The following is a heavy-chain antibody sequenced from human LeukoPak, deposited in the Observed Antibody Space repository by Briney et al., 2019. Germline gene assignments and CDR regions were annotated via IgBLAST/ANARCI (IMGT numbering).Heavy chain of an antibody. V-gene: IGHV3-33*01. D-gene: IGHD5-12*01. CDR3: ARGGGYDTTYYYYYGMDV. Sequence: GRSLRLSCEASGFIFSTYGMHWVRQAPGKGLEWVAVIWYDGSNKYYADSVKGRFTISRDNSKNTLYLQMSSLRAEDTAVYYCARGGGYDTTYYYYYGMDVWGQGTTVTVSS. J-gene: IGHJ6*02. CDR2: IWYDGSNK. CDR1: GFIFSTYG.